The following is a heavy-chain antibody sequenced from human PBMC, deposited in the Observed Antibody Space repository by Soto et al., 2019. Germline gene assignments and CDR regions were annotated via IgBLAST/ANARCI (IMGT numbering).Heavy chain of an antibody. J-gene: IGHJ5*02. CDR1: GAPITSGAYS. Sequence: QLQLRESGSGLVKPSQTLSLTCTVSGAPITSGAYSWSWIRQPPGKGLEWIGFIYQSGSTHYNPSLKSRVTISVDRSKNHFSLQLTSLTAADTAVYYCARDMSGRSSSDCYLSGWFDPWGPGTLVTVSS. CDR2: IYQSGST. D-gene: IGHD2-21*02. CDR3: ARDMSGRSSSDCYLSGWFDP. V-gene: IGHV4-30-2*01.